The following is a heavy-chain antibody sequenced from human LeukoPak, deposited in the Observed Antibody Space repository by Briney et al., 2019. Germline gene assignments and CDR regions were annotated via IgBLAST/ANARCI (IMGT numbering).Heavy chain of an antibody. CDR1: GFTFSSYL. CDR3: ARDGSNWNDFDY. J-gene: IGHJ4*02. D-gene: IGHD1-1*01. CDR2: IKEDGSDQ. V-gene: IGHV3-7*04. Sequence: GESLKISCAASGFTFSSYLMTWVRQAPGKGLEWVANIKEDGSDQRYVDSVKGRFTISRDSAKNSMYLQMNSLRAEDTAVYYCARDGSNWNDFDYWGQGTLVTVSS.